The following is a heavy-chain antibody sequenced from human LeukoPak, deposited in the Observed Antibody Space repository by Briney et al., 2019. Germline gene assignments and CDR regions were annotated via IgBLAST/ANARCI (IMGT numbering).Heavy chain of an antibody. Sequence: PGGSLRLSCAASGFSFSRYWMNWVRQAPGKGLEWVANIKGDGNEKNYVDSVKGRFSTSRDNAMNSLYLQMDSLRAEDTAVYYCAKEGAYPIITYDSWGQGALVTVSS. V-gene: IGHV3-7*01. CDR3: AKEGAYPIITYDS. CDR2: IKGDGNEK. CDR1: GFSFSRYW. D-gene: IGHD3-10*01. J-gene: IGHJ5*01.